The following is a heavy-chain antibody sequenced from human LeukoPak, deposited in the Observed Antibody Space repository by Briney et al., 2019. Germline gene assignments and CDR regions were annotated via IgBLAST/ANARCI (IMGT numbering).Heavy chain of an antibody. V-gene: IGHV3-30-3*01. J-gene: IGHJ4*02. CDR2: VSYDGGTA. Sequence: GGSLRLSCAASGFTFRSYATNWVRQAPGKGLEWVALVSYDGGTAYYADSVRGRVTISRDKSKNTLYLQINSLRAEDTAVYYCAREFYNSSGYYSTLDYWGQGTLVTVSS. D-gene: IGHD3-22*01. CDR3: AREFYNSSGYYSTLDY. CDR1: GFTFRSYA.